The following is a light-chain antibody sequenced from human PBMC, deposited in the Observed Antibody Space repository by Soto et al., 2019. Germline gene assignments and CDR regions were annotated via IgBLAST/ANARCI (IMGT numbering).Light chain of an antibody. J-gene: IGLJ2*01. CDR2: SNN. Sequence: QSVLTQPPSASGTPGQRVTISCSGSSYNIGSKTVNWYQQLPGTAPKLLIYSNNQRPSGVPDRFSGSKSGTSASLAISGLQSEDESDYYCAAWDDSLSGVVFGGGTKLTVL. V-gene: IGLV1-44*01. CDR3: AAWDDSLSGVV. CDR1: SYNIGSKT.